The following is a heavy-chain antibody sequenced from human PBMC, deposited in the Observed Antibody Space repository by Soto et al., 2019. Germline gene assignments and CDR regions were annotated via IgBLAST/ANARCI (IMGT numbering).Heavy chain of an antibody. J-gene: IGHJ2*01. Sequence: QVQLVQSGPEVKKAGASVKVSCTAPTDYIFLAYGFDWVRQAPGQGLEWMGWISPKFGRTNYARTLQDRFTMTTDVSTNSVSMKLRDLRSDDTAVYYCARDDCNGGSCDGGHYLDLWGRGTPISVSS. D-gene: IGHD2-15*01. CDR2: ISPKFGRT. CDR1: DYIFLAYG. CDR3: ARDDCNGGSCDGGHYLDL. V-gene: IGHV1-18*01.